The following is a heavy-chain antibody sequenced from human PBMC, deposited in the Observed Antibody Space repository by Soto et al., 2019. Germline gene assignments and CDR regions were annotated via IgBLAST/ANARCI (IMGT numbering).Heavy chain of an antibody. J-gene: IGHJ5*02. CDR3: ARDKRFITMVGGVTENWFEP. D-gene: IGHD3-10*01. CDR2: IYYSGNT. CDR1: GVSISSSTYD. Sequence: SETLSLTCTVSGVSISSSTYDWGWVRQPPGKGLEWIGSIYYSGNTYCDPSLKSRVTISKDTSKNQLSLKLSSVTAADTAVYYCARDKRFITMVGGVTENWFEPWGQGTLVTLSS. V-gene: IGHV4-39*02.